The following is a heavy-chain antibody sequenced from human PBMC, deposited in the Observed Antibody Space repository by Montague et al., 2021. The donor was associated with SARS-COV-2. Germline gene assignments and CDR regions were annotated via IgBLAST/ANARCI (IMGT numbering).Heavy chain of an antibody. CDR2: IYHTGTT. J-gene: IGHJ4*02. D-gene: IGHD3-10*01. Sequence: TLSLTCTVSGDSISGSRHFWNWLRQHPGKGLDWIGYIYHTGTTHYSPSLKSRATLSVDISQNQFSLKLNSMTAADTAIYYCARWVSYGSGFLSEWGQGTLVIVSS. CDR3: ARWVSYGSGFLSE. CDR1: GDSISGSRHF. V-gene: IGHV4-31*03.